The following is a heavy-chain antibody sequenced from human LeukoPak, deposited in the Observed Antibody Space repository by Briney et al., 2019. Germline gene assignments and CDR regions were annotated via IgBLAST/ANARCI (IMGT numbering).Heavy chain of an antibody. CDR1: GGTFSRND. V-gene: IGHV1-69*06. D-gene: IGHD2-2*01. CDR2: IMPLFGTA. J-gene: IGHJ4*02. CDR3: ASGRTDIVVVPATLRNYYFDY. Sequence: GAPVKVSCKASGGTFSRNDISWVRQAPGQGLEWMGGIMPLFGTAKNAQKFQGRVTITADKSTSTAYMELSGLRSEDTAVYYCASGRTDIVVVPATLRNYYFDYWGQGTLVTVSS.